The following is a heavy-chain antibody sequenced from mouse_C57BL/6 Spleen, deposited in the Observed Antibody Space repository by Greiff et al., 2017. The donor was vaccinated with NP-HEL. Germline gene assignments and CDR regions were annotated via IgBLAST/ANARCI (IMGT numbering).Heavy chain of an antibody. Sequence: VQLQQSGPGLVQPSQSLSITCTVSGFSLTSYGVHWVRQSPGKGLEWLGVIWSGGSTDYNAAFISRLSISKDNSKSQVFFKMNSQQADDTAIYYCARYDYYAMDYWGQGTSVTVSS. J-gene: IGHJ4*01. CDR1: GFSLTSYG. CDR2: IWSGGST. CDR3: ARYDYYAMDY. V-gene: IGHV2-2*01.